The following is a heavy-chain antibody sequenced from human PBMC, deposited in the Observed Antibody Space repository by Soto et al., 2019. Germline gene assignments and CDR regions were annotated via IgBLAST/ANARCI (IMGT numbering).Heavy chain of an antibody. V-gene: IGHV4-31*03. CDR2: IYYSGST. D-gene: IGHD3-3*01. Sequence: SETLSLTCTVSGGSIISGGYYWIWIRQHPGKGLEWIGYIYYSGSTYYNPSLKSRVTISVDTSKNQFSLKLSSVTAADTAVYYCAREPRITIFGVPRYYYYGMDVWGQGTTVTVSS. J-gene: IGHJ6*02. CDR3: AREPRITIFGVPRYYYYGMDV. CDR1: GGSIISGGYY.